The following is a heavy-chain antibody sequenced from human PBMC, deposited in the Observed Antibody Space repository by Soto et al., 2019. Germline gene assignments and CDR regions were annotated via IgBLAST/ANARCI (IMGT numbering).Heavy chain of an antibody. CDR2: ISGSGGST. Sequence: EVQLLESGGGLVQPGGSLRLSCAASGFTFSSYAMSWVRQAPGKGLEWVSAISGSGGSTYYADSVKGQFTISRDNSKNTLYLQMNSLRAEDTAVYYCAKPYDFWSGYYYYYYYYGMDVWGQGTTVTVSS. V-gene: IGHV3-23*01. J-gene: IGHJ6*02. CDR1: GFTFSSYA. D-gene: IGHD3-3*01. CDR3: AKPYDFWSGYYYYYYYYGMDV.